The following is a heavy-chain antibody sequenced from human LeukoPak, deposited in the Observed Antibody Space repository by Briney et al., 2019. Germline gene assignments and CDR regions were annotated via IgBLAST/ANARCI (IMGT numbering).Heavy chain of an antibody. CDR2: IYYSGNT. J-gene: IGHJ4*02. V-gene: IGHV4-59*01. D-gene: IGHD6-19*01. CDR3: ARGGPGSAVAGTFDY. CDR1: GGSISSYY. Sequence: PSQTLSLTCTVSGGSISSYYWSWIRQPPGKGLEWIGYIYYSGNTNYNPSLKSRVTISVDTSKSQFSLKLTSVTAADTARYYCARGGPGSAVAGTFDYWGQGSLVTVSS.